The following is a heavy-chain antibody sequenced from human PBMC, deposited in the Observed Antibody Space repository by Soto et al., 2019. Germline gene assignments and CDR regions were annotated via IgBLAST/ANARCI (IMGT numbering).Heavy chain of an antibody. D-gene: IGHD2-15*01. CDR3: ASAYSPGLFDA. CDR2: ISANNGNT. J-gene: IGHJ5*02. V-gene: IGHV1-18*01. CDR1: GYTFTSYG. Sequence: QVQLVQSGAEVKKPGASVKVSCKASGYTFTSYGISWVRQAPGQGLEWMGWISANNGNTKYAQNFQGRVTMTTDTPTSRADMELMSLRSDDTAVYYCASAYSPGLFDAWGQGNLVTVSS.